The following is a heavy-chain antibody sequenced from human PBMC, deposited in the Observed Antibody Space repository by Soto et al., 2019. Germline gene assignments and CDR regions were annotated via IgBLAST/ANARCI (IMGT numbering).Heavy chain of an antibody. Sequence: GASVKVSCKASGYTFTSYYMHWVRQAPGQGLEWMGIINPSGGSTSYAQKLQGRVTMTTDTSTSTAYMELRSLSSDDTAVYYCARDPRAAGLGFDYWGQGTLVTVSS. CDR2: INPSGGST. CDR3: ARDPRAAGLGFDY. J-gene: IGHJ4*02. D-gene: IGHD6-13*01. V-gene: IGHV1-46*01. CDR1: GYTFTSYY.